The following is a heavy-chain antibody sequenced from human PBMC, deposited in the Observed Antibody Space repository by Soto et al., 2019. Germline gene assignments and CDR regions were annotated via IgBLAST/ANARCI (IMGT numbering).Heavy chain of an antibody. CDR2: LGTIGTYI. CDR3: SRVMCGDCSAYYYYSMGV. D-gene: IGHD2-21*02. V-gene: IGHV3-21*01. Sequence: PGGSLRLSCEASGFTFGIDTLNWVRQAPGKGLELVASLGTIGTYIYYADSVRGRFTISRDNAKNSLYLQTNTLRAEDTAVYYCSRVMCGDCSAYYYYSMGVWGQGTTVTVYS. J-gene: IGHJ6*02. CDR1: GFTFGIDT.